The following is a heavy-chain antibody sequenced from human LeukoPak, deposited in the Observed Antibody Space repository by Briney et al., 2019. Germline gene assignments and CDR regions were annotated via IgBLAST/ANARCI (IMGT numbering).Heavy chain of an antibody. V-gene: IGHV1-46*01. J-gene: IGHJ3*02. CDR2: INPSGGST. CDR3: ARATYYDILTGYSSDAFDI. Sequence: ASVKVSCKGSGYTFTSYYMHWVRQAPGQGLEWMGIINPSGGSTSYAQKFQGRVTMTRDTSTSTVYMELSSLRSEDTAVYYCARATYYDILTGYSSDAFDIWGQGTMVTVSS. D-gene: IGHD3-9*01. CDR1: GYTFTSYY.